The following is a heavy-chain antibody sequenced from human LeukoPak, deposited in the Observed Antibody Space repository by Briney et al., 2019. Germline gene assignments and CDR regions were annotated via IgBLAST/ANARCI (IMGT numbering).Heavy chain of an antibody. CDR1: GYTFTDYC. CDR2: IKPNSGVT. V-gene: IGHV1-2*02. J-gene: IGHJ6*03. CDR3: ARELIKFVRGYYYYYMDV. Sequence: ASVKVSCKASGYTFTDYCMHWVRQAPGQGLEWMGWIKPNSGVTNFAQKFLGRVTMTRDTSISTAYMELRSLRSDDTAVYYCARELIKFVRGYYYYYMDVWGKGTTVTISS. D-gene: IGHD3-10*01.